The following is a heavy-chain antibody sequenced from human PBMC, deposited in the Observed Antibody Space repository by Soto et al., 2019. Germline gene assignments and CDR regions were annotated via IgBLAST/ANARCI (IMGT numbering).Heavy chain of an antibody. D-gene: IGHD3-3*01. CDR2: ISGSGGST. CDR3: AKGAGSDTIFGVVISDFDY. Sequence: EVQLLESGGGLVQPGGSLRLSCAASGFTFSSYAMSWVRQAPGKGLEWVSAISGSGGSTYYADSVKGRFTSSRDNSKNPLYLQMNSLRAEDTAVYYCAKGAGSDTIFGVVISDFDYWGQGTLVTVSS. V-gene: IGHV3-23*01. J-gene: IGHJ4*02. CDR1: GFTFSSYA.